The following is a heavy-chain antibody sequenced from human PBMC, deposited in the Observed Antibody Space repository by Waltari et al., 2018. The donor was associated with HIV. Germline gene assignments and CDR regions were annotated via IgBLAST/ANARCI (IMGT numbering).Heavy chain of an antibody. V-gene: IGHV4-39*01. D-gene: IGHD6-13*01. CDR3: ARPYSSSWYYFDD. CDR2: IYYSGST. CDR1: GGSISSSSYY. Sequence: QLQLQESGPGLVKPSETLSLICTVSGGSISSSSYYWGWIRQPPGKGLEWIGSIYYSGSTDYNPTHKGRDTISVDTSKNQFSLKRSSVTDADTAVYYCARPYSSSWYYFDDGGQGTLVTVSS. J-gene: IGHJ4*02.